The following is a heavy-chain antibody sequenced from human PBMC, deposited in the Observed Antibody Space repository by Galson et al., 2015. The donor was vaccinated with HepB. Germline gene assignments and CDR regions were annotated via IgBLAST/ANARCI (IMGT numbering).Heavy chain of an antibody. CDR3: ARLQSSIAVAGDY. D-gene: IGHD6-19*01. V-gene: IGHV5-10-1*04. CDR2: IDPTDSYT. CDR1: GYTFTNYW. J-gene: IGHJ4*02. Sequence: QSGAEEKKPGESLTISCTASGYTFTNYWISWVRQMPGKGLEWMGRIDPTDSYTNYRPSFQGQVTISVDKSTSTAFLHWSSLQASDTAVYYCARLQSSIAVAGDYWGQGTPITVSS.